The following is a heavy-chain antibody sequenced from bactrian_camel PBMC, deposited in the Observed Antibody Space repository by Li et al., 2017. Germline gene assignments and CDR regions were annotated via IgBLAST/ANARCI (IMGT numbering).Heavy chain of an antibody. CDR3: AAAEWSACPLRREEYNF. Sequence: VQLVESGGGSVQTGGSLRLSCAASGLPYSQYCMGWFRQAPGKEREGLASIDSDGGSATYADSVKGRFTISLDNAKNTLSLQMASLKPEDTVMYYCAAAEWSACPLRREEYNFWGQGTQVTVS. CDR2: IDSDGGSA. CDR1: GLPYSQYC. J-gene: IGHJ4*01. D-gene: IGHD2*01. V-gene: IGHV3S26*01.